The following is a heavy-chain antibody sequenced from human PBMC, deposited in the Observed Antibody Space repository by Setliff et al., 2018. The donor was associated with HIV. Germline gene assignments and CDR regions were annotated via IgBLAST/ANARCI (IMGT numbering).Heavy chain of an antibody. CDR2: IKEDGSET. D-gene: IGHD3-22*01. CDR3: ARAYNVYDYRFDSSGYDY. J-gene: IGHJ4*02. V-gene: IGHV3-7*03. CDR1: GFTFSNFW. Sequence: GGSLRLSCATSGFTFSNFWMTRVRQAPGKGLEWVANIKEDGSETFYVDSVKGRFIASTDNARNSLFLEMNSLRAEDTAVYYCARAYNVYDYRFDSSGYDYWGQGTLVTVSS.